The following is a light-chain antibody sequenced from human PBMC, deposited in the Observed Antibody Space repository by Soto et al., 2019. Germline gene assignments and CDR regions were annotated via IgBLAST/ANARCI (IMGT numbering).Light chain of an antibody. CDR3: QQYNNWIT. CDR1: QSVRSN. J-gene: IGKJ5*01. CDR2: GAS. Sequence: EIVMTQSPATLSVSPGERATVSCRASQSVRSNLAWYQQKPGQAPRLLIYGASTRATGIPARFSGSWSGTEFTLTISSLQSEDFAVYYCQQYNNWITFGQGTRLEIK. V-gene: IGKV3-15*01.